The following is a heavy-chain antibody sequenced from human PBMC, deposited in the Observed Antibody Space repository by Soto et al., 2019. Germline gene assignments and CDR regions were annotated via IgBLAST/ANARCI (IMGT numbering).Heavy chain of an antibody. V-gene: IGHV4-34*01. Sequence: AETRSLSCSVYGGSFIGYYWRWIRQPAGKWLEWIGEIDHGGSPYFSPSLKSRVTISIDTSKNQFSLHLRSVTAADTAVYYCARRRSDSSGWGVRYYYAMDVWGQGTTVTVSS. D-gene: IGHD6-19*01. CDR1: GGSFIGYY. J-gene: IGHJ6*02. CDR2: IDHGGSP. CDR3: ARRRSDSSGWGVRYYYAMDV.